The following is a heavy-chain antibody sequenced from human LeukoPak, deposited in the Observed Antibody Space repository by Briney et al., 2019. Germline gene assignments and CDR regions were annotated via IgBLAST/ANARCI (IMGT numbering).Heavy chain of an antibody. CDR1: GDSLSSSKSNF. CDR3: ARDPSPGFYSNYVRGDWYFDL. CDR2: IYYSGST. V-gene: IGHV4-39*07. J-gene: IGHJ2*01. D-gene: IGHD4-11*01. Sequence: SETLSLTCTVSGDSLSSSKSNFWGWIRQPPGEGLEWIGSIYYSGSTYYNASLKSRVTISVDTSKNQFSLTLSSVTAADTAVYYCARDPSPGFYSNYVRGDWYFDLWGRGTLVTVSS.